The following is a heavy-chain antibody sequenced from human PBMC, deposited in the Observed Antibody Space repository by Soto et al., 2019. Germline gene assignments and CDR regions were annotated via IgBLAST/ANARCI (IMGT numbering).Heavy chain of an antibody. CDR1: GFTFSSCG. CDR3: AKAKLQFWLVGGDY. Sequence: QVQLVESGGGVVQPGRSLRLSCAASGFTFSSCGMHWVRQAPGKGLEWVAIISSDGSEKHYADSVKGRFTISRDNCKNTLYLQMSSLRAEDTAVYYCAKAKLQFWLVGGDYWGQGSLVTVSS. V-gene: IGHV3-30*18. D-gene: IGHD5-18*01. J-gene: IGHJ4*02. CDR2: ISSDGSEK.